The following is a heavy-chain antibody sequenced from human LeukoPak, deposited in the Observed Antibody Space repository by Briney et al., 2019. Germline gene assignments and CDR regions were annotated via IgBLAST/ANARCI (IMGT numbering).Heavy chain of an antibody. CDR3: ARTGRLFDY. Sequence: PGGSLRLSCAASGFTFSNYWMSWVRQAQGKGLEWVANIKEDGGKKYYVDSVEGRFTISRDNSKNSVYLQMNSLRDEDTAVYYCARTGRLFDYWCQGTLVTVSS. D-gene: IGHD6-25*01. CDR2: IKEDGGKK. J-gene: IGHJ4*02. V-gene: IGHV3-7*05. CDR1: GFTFSNYW.